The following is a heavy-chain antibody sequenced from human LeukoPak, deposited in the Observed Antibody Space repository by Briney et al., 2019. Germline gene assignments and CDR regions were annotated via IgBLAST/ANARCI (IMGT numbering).Heavy chain of an antibody. CDR3: AKDNLWKWLFDD. CDR1: GFTFSSYG. D-gene: IGHD6-19*01. J-gene: IGHJ4*02. Sequence: PGGSLRLSCAASGFTFSSYGMHWVRQAPGKGLEWVAVISYDESNKYYADSVKGRFTISRDNSKNTLYLQMNSLRSEDTAVYYCAKDNLWKWLFDDWGEETLVTVSS. CDR2: ISYDESNK. V-gene: IGHV3-30*18.